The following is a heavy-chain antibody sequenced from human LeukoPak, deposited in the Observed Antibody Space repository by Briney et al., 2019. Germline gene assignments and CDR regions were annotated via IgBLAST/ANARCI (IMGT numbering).Heavy chain of an antibody. CDR1: GYSMTSGFY. J-gene: IGHJ6*03. V-gene: IGHV4-38-2*02. CDR2: AYHSGII. CDR3: ARVSDPISENYYMDV. Sequence: SETLSLTCTVSGYSMTSGFYWGWIRQPPGKGLEWIGSAYHSGIIYYNLSLKSRVIILLDTSKNQFSLRLSSVTAADTAVYYCARVSDPISENYYMDVWGNGTTVTVSS. D-gene: IGHD5-12*01.